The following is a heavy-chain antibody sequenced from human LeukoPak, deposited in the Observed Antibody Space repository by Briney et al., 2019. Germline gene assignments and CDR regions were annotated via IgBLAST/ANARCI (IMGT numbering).Heavy chain of an antibody. V-gene: IGHV3-30*04. J-gene: IGHJ4*02. Sequence: TGGSLRLSCAASGFTFSSYAMHWVRQAPGKGLEWVAVISYDGSNKYYADSVKGRFTIFRDNSKNTLYLQMNSLRAEDTAVYYCARDAWYTAMVSPIDYWGQGTLVTVSS. CDR3: ARDAWYTAMVSPIDY. D-gene: IGHD5-18*01. CDR2: ISYDGSNK. CDR1: GFTFSSYA.